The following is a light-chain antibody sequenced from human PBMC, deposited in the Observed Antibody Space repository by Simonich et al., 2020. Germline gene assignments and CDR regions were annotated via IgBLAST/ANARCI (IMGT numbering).Light chain of an antibody. J-gene: IGLJ2*01. CDR1: SSDVGGYNY. V-gene: IGLV2-14*03. CDR2: DVS. CDR3: QAWDSSTVV. Sequence: QSALTQPASVSGSPGQSITISCTGTSSDVGGYNYVSWYQQHPCKAPKLMIYDVSNRPSGIPERFAGSNSGNTATLTISGTQAMDEADYYCQAWDSSTVVFGGGTKLTVL.